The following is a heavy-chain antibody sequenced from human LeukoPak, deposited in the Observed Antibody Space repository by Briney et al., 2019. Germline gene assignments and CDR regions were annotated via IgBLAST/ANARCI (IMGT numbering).Heavy chain of an antibody. V-gene: IGHV3-48*04. D-gene: IGHD3-10*01. CDR3: ARARGGRTYSGPGGYPVFDS. Sequence: PAGSLRLSCVASRFTFSDYRMTWVRQAPGQGQEWIAYISNDLTTIHYAASVKGRFTISRDNARNSLYLHLDSLRGDDTAVYYCARARGGRTYSGPGGYPVFDSWGQGTLVTVSS. CDR1: RFTFSDYR. CDR2: ISNDLTTI. J-gene: IGHJ4*02.